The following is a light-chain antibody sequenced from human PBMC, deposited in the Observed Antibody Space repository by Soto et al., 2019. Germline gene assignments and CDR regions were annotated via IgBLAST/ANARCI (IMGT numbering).Light chain of an antibody. Sequence: DVVMTQSPLSLPVTLGQPASISCRSSQSLVYSDGYAYLNWFQQRPGQSPRRLIYKASNRDSGVPDRFSGSGSGSDFTLQIDRVEAEDVRIYYCMQGTHWPPTFGRGTRVEIK. J-gene: IGKJ1*01. CDR3: MQGTHWPPT. CDR2: KAS. CDR1: QSLVYSDGYAY. V-gene: IGKV2-30*01.